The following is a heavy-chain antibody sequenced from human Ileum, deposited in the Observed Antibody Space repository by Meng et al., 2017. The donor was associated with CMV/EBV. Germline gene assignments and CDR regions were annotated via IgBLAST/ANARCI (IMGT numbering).Heavy chain of an antibody. CDR1: GGSFSDYY. CDR3: ATDPGGY. D-gene: IGHD1-14*01. Sequence: QGQLQQWGAGLLEPSDTLSLTCAVYGGSFSDYYWSWIRQPPGRGLEWVGEINHSGTTNYNPSLKSRVTISVDTSKNQFSLKLTSVTAADTAVYFCATDPGGYWGQGTLVTVSS. CDR2: INHSGTT. J-gene: IGHJ4*02. V-gene: IGHV4-34*01.